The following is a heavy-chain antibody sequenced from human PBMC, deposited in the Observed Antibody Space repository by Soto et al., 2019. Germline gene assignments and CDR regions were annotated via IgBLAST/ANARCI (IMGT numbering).Heavy chain of an antibody. CDR1: GFTFSSYA. CDR3: ARVRGSLNFDY. V-gene: IGHV3-30-3*01. Sequence: GGSLRLSCGASGFTFSSYAMHWFRQAPGKGLEWVAVISYDGSNKYYADSVKGRFTISRDNSKNTLYLQMNSLRAEDTAVYYCARVRGSLNFDYWGQGTLVTVSS. CDR2: ISYDGSNK. J-gene: IGHJ4*02. D-gene: IGHD3-3*01.